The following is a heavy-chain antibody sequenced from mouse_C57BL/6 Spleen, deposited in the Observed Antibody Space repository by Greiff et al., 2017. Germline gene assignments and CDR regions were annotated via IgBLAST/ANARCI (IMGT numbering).Heavy chain of an antibody. CDR2: ISDGGSYT. V-gene: IGHV5-4*03. Sequence: EVKLVESGGGLVKPGGSLKLSCAASGFTFSSYAMSWVRQTPDKRLEWVATISDGGSYTYYPDNVQGRFTISRDNAKNNLYMQMSHLKSEDTAMYYCARNSGYGAMDYWGQGTSVTVSS. J-gene: IGHJ4*01. CDR3: ARNSGYGAMDY. D-gene: IGHD3-2*02. CDR1: GFTFSSYA.